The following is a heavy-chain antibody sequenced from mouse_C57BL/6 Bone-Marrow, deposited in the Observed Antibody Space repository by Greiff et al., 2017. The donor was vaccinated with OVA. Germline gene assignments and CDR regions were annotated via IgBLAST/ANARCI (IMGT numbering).Heavy chain of an antibody. CDR3: ALYYGSSYGYFDD. D-gene: IGHD1-1*01. V-gene: IGHV1-59*01. J-gene: IGHJ1*03. Sequence: QVQLQQPGAELVRPGTSVKLSCKASGYTFTSYWMHWVKQRPGQGLEWIGAIDPSDSYTNYNQKFKGKATLTVDPSSITAYLQLSSRTSEDSAVYACALYYGSSYGYFDDWGTGTTVTVSS. CDR1: GYTFTSYW. CDR2: IDPSDSYT.